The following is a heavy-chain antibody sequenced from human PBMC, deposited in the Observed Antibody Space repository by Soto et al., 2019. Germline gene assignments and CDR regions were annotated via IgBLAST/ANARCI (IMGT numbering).Heavy chain of an antibody. J-gene: IGHJ5*02. CDR1: GFTFSRYG. D-gene: IGHD5-12*01. CDR2: IFYDGSRK. CDR3: VREESDNDGNWFDR. Sequence: QEQLVESGGGVVQPGRSLILSCAASGFTFSRYGMHWVRQAPGKGLEWVAVIFYDGSRKEYAASLKGRFTISRDNSKNTLSLQMNSLEAEDTAIYYCVREESDNDGNWFDRWGQGTLVTVSS. V-gene: IGHV3-33*01.